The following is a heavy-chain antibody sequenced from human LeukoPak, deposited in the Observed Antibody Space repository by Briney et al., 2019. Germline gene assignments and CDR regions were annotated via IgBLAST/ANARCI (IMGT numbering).Heavy chain of an antibody. Sequence: PGGSLRLSCAASGFTFSRYSMNWVRQAPGKGLEWISYISGSNSTIYYGDSVKGRFTISRDNSKNTLDLQMNSPRAEDTAVYYCARNHYSGSGSYFTPPQSWGQGTLVTVSS. CDR2: ISGSNSTI. V-gene: IGHV3-48*01. J-gene: IGHJ5*02. D-gene: IGHD3-10*01. CDR3: ARNHYSGSGSYFTPPQS. CDR1: GFTFSRYS.